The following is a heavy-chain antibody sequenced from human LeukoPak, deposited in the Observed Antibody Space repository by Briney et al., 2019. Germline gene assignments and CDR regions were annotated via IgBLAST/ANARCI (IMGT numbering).Heavy chain of an antibody. J-gene: IGHJ4*02. Sequence: SETLSLTCTVSGGPISSYYWSWIRQPPGKGLEWIGYIYYSGSTNYNPSLKSRVTISVDTSKNQFSLKLSSVTAADTAVYYCARGSGKIFDYWGQGTLVTVSS. V-gene: IGHV4-59*01. CDR2: IYYSGST. D-gene: IGHD3-3*01. CDR1: GGPISSYY. CDR3: ARGSGKIFDY.